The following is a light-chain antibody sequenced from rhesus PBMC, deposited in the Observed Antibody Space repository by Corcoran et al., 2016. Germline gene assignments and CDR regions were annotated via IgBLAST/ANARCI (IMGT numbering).Light chain of an antibody. CDR3: QQDYSWPLT. CDR1: QSVSSS. CDR2: GAS. J-gene: IGKJ4*01. Sequence: EIVMTQSPATLSLSPGESATLSCRASQSVSSSLAWYQQNPGQAPKFLIYGASSRATGIPDRFLGSGSGTEFTRTISSLEPEDVGVYYCQQDYSWPLTFGGGTKVELK. V-gene: IGKV3-42*01.